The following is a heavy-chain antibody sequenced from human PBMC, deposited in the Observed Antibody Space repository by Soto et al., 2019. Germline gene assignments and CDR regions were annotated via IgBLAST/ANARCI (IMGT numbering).Heavy chain of an antibody. V-gene: IGHV3-33*01. J-gene: IGHJ4*02. Sequence: QVQLVESGGGVVQPGRSLRLSCAASGFTFSSYGMHWVRQAPDKGLEWVAVISYDGSNKYYADSVKGRFTISRDNSKNPLYLQMNSLRAEDTAVYYCARVLDSSGGFGYWGQGTLVTVSS. CDR2: ISYDGSNK. CDR3: ARVLDSSGGFGY. D-gene: IGHD3-22*01. CDR1: GFTFSSYG.